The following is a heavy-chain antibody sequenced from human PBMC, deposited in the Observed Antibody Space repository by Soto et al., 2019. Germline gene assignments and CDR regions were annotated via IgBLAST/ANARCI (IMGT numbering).Heavy chain of an antibody. CDR1: GGSISSSSYY. J-gene: IGHJ4*02. CDR3: ASLCRTIFGVVILDLDY. D-gene: IGHD3-3*01. Sequence: PSETLSLTCTVSGGSISSSSYYWGWIRQPPGKGLEWIGSIYYSGSTYYNPSLKSRVTISVDTSKNQFSLKLSSVTAADTAVYYCASLCRTIFGVVILDLDYWGQGTLVTVSS. CDR2: IYYSGST. V-gene: IGHV4-39*01.